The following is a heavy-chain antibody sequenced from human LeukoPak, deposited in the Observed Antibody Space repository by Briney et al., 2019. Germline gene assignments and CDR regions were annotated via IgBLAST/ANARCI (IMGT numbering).Heavy chain of an antibody. Sequence: SETLSLTCTVSGGSMSFYYWSWIRQPAGKGLEWIGRIYTGGSTNYNPSLKSRVTMSVDTSKNQFSLKLSSVTAADTAVYYCASVDYYGSGSYFDYWGQGTLVTVSS. V-gene: IGHV4-4*07. CDR2: IYTGGST. J-gene: IGHJ4*02. D-gene: IGHD3-10*01. CDR1: GGSMSFYY. CDR3: ASVDYYGSGSYFDY.